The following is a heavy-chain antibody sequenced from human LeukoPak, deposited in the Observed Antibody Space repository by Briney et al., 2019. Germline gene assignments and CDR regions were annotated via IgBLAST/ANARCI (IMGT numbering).Heavy chain of an antibody. Sequence: ASVKVSCKASGYTFTGYYMHWVRQAPGQGLEGMGIINPSGGSTKYAQKFQGRVTMNRETSKSTVYMELSSLRSEDTAVYYCAREYCSSTSCYAFDYWGQGTLVTVSS. CDR3: AREYCSSTSCYAFDY. J-gene: IGHJ4*02. CDR1: GYTFTGYY. CDR2: INPSGGST. V-gene: IGHV1-46*03. D-gene: IGHD2-2*01.